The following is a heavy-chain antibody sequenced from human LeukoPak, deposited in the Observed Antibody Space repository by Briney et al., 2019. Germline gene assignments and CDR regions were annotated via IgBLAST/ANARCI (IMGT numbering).Heavy chain of an antibody. J-gene: IGHJ3*02. CDR1: VFTFSDYY. Sequence: PGGSLRLSCAASVFTFSDYYMSWIRQAPGKGLEWVSYISSSGSTIYYADSVKGRFTISRDNAKNSLYLQMNSLRAEDTAVYYCASSTYYYGSGSSDAFDIWGQGTMVTVSS. CDR2: ISSSGSTI. CDR3: ASSTYYYGSGSSDAFDI. V-gene: IGHV3-11*04. D-gene: IGHD3-10*01.